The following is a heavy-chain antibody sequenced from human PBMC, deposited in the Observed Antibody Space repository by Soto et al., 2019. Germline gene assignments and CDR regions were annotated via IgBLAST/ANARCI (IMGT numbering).Heavy chain of an antibody. D-gene: IGHD1-7*01. CDR3: ARAQIQGTTLARLDC. CDR1: GYTFTRNY. J-gene: IGHJ4*01. V-gene: IGHV1-46*01. CDR2: INPSGGTA. Sequence: GASVKVSCKAPGYTFTRNYMHWVRQAPGQGFEWMGIINPSGGTASYAPKFQGRVTMTRDTSTRTVYMELNSLRPDDTAVYYCARAQIQGTTLARLDCWG.